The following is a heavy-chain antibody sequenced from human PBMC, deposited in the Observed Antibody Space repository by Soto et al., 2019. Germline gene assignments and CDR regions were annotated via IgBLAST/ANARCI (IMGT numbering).Heavy chain of an antibody. CDR3: ARTAETRDELGWTGYYDMAV. V-gene: IGHV5-51*01. CDR2: IYPGDSDT. J-gene: IGHJ6*03. D-gene: IGHD1-7*01. Sequence: SLKIPCXGSGYSFTSYWSGWVRQMHGKGLEWRGIIYPGDSDTRYSPSFQGQVTISADKSISTAYLQLSSLKASDTAMYYCARTAETRDELGWTGYYDMAVWGKGTTVTGSS. CDR1: GYSFTSYW.